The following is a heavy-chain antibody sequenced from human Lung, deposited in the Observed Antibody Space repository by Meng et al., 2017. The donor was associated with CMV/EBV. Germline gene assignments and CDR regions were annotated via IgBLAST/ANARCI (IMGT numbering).Heavy chain of an antibody. CDR2: ISFDGNNK. CDR1: GFTFSSYA. Sequence: SCAAAGFTFSSYAMHWVRQAPGKGLEWVAVISFDGNNKYNADSVKGRFTISRDNSKNTLYLQMNSLRAEDTAVYYCARGGGSNSILNYYYYATDVXGQGXTVTVSS. CDR3: ARGGGSNSILNYYYYATDV. J-gene: IGHJ6*02. V-gene: IGHV3-30-3*01. D-gene: IGHD2-21*01.